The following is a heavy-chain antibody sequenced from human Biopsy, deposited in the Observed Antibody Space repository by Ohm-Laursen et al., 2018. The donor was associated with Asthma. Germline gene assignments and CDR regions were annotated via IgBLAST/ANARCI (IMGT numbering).Heavy chain of an antibody. J-gene: IGHJ5*02. V-gene: IGHV4-30-4*02. CDR2: IHYSGST. CDR1: GAPIKTDDPY. Sequence: SDTLSLTCTVSGAPIKTDDPYWSWLRQPQGKGLEWFGFIHYSGSTSYNPSLKGGVTISVDPSKNQFSLNLSSVTAADTAVYYCARASVAASSNWFDPWGQGTLVTVSS. D-gene: IGHD6-19*01. CDR3: ARASVAASSNWFDP.